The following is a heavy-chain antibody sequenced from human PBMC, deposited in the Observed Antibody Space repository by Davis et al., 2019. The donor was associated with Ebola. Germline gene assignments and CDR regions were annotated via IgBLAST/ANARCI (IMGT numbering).Heavy chain of an antibody. CDR3: ARDLTGITCCS. D-gene: IGHD2-2*01. V-gene: IGHV1-2*02. Sequence: VKVSCKASGYTFTDSYIHWVRQAPGQGLEYMGWINPNNGDTYYAPKFQGRVTLTRDTSISTAFMELSGLTSDDTADYYCARDLTGITCCSWGQGTLVTVSS. CDR1: GYTFTDSY. J-gene: IGHJ5*02. CDR2: INPNNGDT.